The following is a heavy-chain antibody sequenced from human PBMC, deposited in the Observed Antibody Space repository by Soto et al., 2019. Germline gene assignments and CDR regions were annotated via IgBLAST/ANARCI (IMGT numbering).Heavy chain of an antibody. CDR2: INHSGST. V-gene: IGHV4-34*01. D-gene: IGHD2-21*01. Sequence: QVQLQQWGAGLLKPSETLSLTCAVYGGSFSGYYWSWIRQPPGKGLEWIGEINHSGSTNYNPSLKSRVTISVDTSKNQFSLKLSSVTAADTAVYYCARGYPSILWDQGTLVTVSS. J-gene: IGHJ4*02. CDR3: ARGYPSIL. CDR1: GGSFSGYY.